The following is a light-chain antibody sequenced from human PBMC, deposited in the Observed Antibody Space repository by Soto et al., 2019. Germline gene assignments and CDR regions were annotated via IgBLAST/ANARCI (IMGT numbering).Light chain of an antibody. J-gene: IGKJ1*01. Sequence: EIVMTQSPDTLSVSPGERATLSCRASQSVTNNLAWYQQKPGQAPRLLIYGASTRTIAIPARFSGSGSGTDFTLTISSLQPEDFATYYCQQSYSTPPTFGQGTKVDIK. CDR2: GAS. V-gene: IGKV3-15*01. CDR3: QQSYSTPPT. CDR1: QSVTNN.